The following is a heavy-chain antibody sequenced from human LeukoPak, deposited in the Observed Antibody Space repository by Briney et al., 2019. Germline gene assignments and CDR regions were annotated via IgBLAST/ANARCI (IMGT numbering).Heavy chain of an antibody. CDR3: ARGDFYYDSSGHRNDAFDI. CDR2: IYHSGST. J-gene: IGHJ3*02. V-gene: IGHV4-30-2*01. Sequence: SETLSLTCAVSGGSISSGGYSWSWIRQPPGKGLEWIGYIYHSGSTYYNPSLKSRVTISVDRSKNQFSLKLSSVTAADTAVYYCARGDFYYDSSGHRNDAFDIWGQGTVVTVSS. D-gene: IGHD3-22*01. CDR1: GGSISSGGYS.